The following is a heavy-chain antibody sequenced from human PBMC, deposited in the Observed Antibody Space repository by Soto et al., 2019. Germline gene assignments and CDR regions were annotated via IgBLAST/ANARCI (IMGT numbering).Heavy chain of an antibody. J-gene: IGHJ6*02. V-gene: IGHV4-61*05. Sequence: SETLALGCTVAGGSMRGATSKLYWSWVRECPGKGLEWIGSIYYSGATNYNHSLERRLTISVDKSKNPFSLHLSSVTAADSAVYYCASAMGVWETYYYYYGLDVGGQGNLVTVAS. D-gene: IGHD1-26*01. CDR2: IYYSGAT. CDR1: GGSMRGATSKLY. CDR3: ASAMGVWETYYYYYGLDV.